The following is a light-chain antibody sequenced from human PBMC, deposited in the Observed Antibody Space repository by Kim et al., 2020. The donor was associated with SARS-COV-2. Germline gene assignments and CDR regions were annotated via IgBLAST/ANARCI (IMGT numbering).Light chain of an antibody. Sequence: LSPGERATLSCRASQSVSSNYLAWYQQKPGQAPRLLIHGASSRPTGIPDRFSGSGSGTDFTLTISRLEPGDFAVYYCQQYGGSPLTFGGGTKVDIK. CDR2: GAS. V-gene: IGKV3-20*01. CDR1: QSVSSNY. J-gene: IGKJ4*01. CDR3: QQYGGSPLT.